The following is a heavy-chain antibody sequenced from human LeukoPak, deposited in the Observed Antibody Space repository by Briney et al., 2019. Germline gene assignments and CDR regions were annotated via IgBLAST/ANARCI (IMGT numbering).Heavy chain of an antibody. J-gene: IGHJ5*02. Sequence: GGSLRLSCAASGFIFSNYAMHWVRQAPGKGLEWVAVIWSGGSGTYYTDSVKGRFTISRDNSKNILYLQMYSLRAEDTAVFYCARGVALTGNPNYLDPWGQGTLVTVSS. CDR3: ARGVALTGNPNYLDP. CDR1: GFIFSNYA. CDR2: IWSGGSGT. D-gene: IGHD7-27*01. V-gene: IGHV3-33*01.